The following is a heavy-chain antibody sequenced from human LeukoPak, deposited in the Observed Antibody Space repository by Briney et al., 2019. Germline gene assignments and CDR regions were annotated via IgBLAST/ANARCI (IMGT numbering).Heavy chain of an antibody. Sequence: PGGSLRLSCAASGFSFSDYYMTWIRQAPGKGLEWVSYISGRATTIYHADSVKGRFTISRDNAQNSLYLQMNSLRAEDTAVYYCARDSGYGGNSGYFDDWGQGTLVTVSP. CDR2: ISGRATTI. CDR3: ARDSGYGGNSGYFDD. D-gene: IGHD4-23*01. J-gene: IGHJ4*02. CDR1: GFSFSDYY. V-gene: IGHV3-11*04.